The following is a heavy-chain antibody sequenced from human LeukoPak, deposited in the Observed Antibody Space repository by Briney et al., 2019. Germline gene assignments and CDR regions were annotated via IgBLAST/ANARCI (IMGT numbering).Heavy chain of an antibody. V-gene: IGHV3-23*01. Sequence: GGSLRLSCAASGFTFSSYAMSWVRQAPGKGLEWVSTISDSGANTYYADSVKGRFTISRDNSKNTLYLQMNSLRAEDTAVYYCAREREWEVELRRVFDYWGQGTLVTVSS. CDR3: AREREWEVELRRVFDY. J-gene: IGHJ4*02. CDR2: ISDSGANT. D-gene: IGHD1-7*01. CDR1: GFTFSSYA.